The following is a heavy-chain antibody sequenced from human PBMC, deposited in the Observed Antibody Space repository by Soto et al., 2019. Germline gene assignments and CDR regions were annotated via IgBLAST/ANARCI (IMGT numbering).Heavy chain of an antibody. CDR3: AQQKIDFLTGYNAMDV. J-gene: IGHJ6*02. D-gene: IGHD3-9*01. CDR1: GYSFSNYW. V-gene: IGHV5-51*01. Sequence: PGESLKISCKGPGYSFSNYWIGWLRQMPGKGLERLGVLYPGDSDTRYGPAFTDKGTISLAKSISTAHLRCSRLKPSDSATYYDAQQKIDFLTGYNAMDVWGQGSTVTVS. CDR2: LYPGDSDT.